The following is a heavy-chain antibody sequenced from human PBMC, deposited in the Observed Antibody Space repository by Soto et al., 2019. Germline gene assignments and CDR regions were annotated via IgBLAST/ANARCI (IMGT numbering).Heavy chain of an antibody. CDR3: ARDQVATSLHFDY. Sequence: ASVKVSGKASGYTFTSYGISWVRQAPGQGLEWMGWMSAYNCNTNYAQKLQGRVTMTTDTSRSTAYMELSSLRSDDTAVYDCARDQVATSLHFDYRGQGTLVTVSS. D-gene: IGHD5-12*01. J-gene: IGHJ4*02. CDR1: GYTFTSYG. V-gene: IGHV1-18*04. CDR2: MSAYNCNT.